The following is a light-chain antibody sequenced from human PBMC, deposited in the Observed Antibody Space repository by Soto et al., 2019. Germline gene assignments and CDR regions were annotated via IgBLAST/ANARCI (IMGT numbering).Light chain of an antibody. CDR1: QSLIHSDGNTY. CDR3: MQGRHWPYT. CDR2: HVS. J-gene: IGKJ3*01. V-gene: IGKV2-30*02. Sequence: DVVVTQSPLSLPVTLGQPASISCRSSQSLIHSDGNTYLHWFQQRPGQSPRRLIYHVSTRDSGVPDRFSGSRSGTDFTLEISRVEAEDVGVYYCMQGRHWPYTFGPGTKVDIK.